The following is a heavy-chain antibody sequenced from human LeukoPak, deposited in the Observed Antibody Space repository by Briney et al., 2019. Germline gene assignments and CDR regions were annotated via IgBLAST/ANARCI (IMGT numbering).Heavy chain of an antibody. CDR1: GFTFSSYA. CDR3: ARDHSSWSDFDY. CDR2: ISYDGSNK. J-gene: IGHJ4*02. V-gene: IGHV3-30*01. D-gene: IGHD6-13*01. Sequence: PGGSLRLSCAASGFTFSSYAMHWVRQAPGKGLERVAVISYDGSNKYYADSVKGRFTISRDNSKNTLYLQMNSLRAEDTAVYYCARDHSSWSDFDYWGQGTQVTVSS.